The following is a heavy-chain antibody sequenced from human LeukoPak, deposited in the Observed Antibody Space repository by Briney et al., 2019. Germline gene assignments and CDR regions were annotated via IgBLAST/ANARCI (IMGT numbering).Heavy chain of an antibody. CDR2: ISSSGSTI. V-gene: IGHV3-48*03. J-gene: IGHJ6*03. CDR1: GFTFSSYE. Sequence: GGSLRLSCAASGFTFSSYEMNWVRQAPGKGLEWVSYISSSGSTIYYADSVKGRFTISRDNAKNSLYLQMNSLRAEDTAVYYCARVWGSGSPRQNYYYYYMDVWGKGTTVTISS. CDR3: ARVWGSGSPRQNYYYYYMDV. D-gene: IGHD3-10*01.